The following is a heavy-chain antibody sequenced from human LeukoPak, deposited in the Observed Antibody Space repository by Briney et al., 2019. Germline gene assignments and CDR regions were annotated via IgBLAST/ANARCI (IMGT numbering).Heavy chain of an antibody. CDR3: AREGRRVAGPFDY. Sequence: SVKVSCKASGGSFSRYAVSWVRQAPGQGLEWMGGIIPFFGPANYAQKFQGRVSISVDESATTAYMEPSRLTSEDTAVYYCAREGRRVAGPFDYWGQGTLVTVSS. CDR2: IIPFFGPA. CDR1: GGSFSRYA. D-gene: IGHD6-19*01. J-gene: IGHJ4*02. V-gene: IGHV1-69*13.